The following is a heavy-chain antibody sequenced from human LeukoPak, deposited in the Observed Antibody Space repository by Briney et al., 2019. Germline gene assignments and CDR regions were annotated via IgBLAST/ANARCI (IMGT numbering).Heavy chain of an antibody. CDR1: GFTFSSYA. J-gene: IGHJ4*02. CDR3: AKDRGAYYDYVWGSYRMPADY. D-gene: IGHD3-16*02. Sequence: GGSLRLSCAASGFTFSSYAMSWVRQAPGKGLEWVSAISGSGGSTYYADSVKGRFTISRDNSKNTLYLQMNSLRAEDTAVYYCAKDRGAYYDYVWGSYRMPADYWGQGTLVTVSS. V-gene: IGHV3-23*01. CDR2: ISGSGGST.